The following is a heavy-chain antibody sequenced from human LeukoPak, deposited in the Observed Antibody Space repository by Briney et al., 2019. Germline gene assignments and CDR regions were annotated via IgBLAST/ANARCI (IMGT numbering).Heavy chain of an antibody. Sequence: SENLSLTCTVSGGSISSYYWSWIRQPPGKGLEWIGYIYYSGSTNYNPSLKSRVTISVDTSKNQFSLKLSSVTAADTAVYYCARQWLGPFDYWGQGTLVTVSS. V-gene: IGHV4-59*01. CDR3: ARQWLGPFDY. J-gene: IGHJ4*02. D-gene: IGHD6-19*01. CDR1: GGSISSYY. CDR2: IYYSGST.